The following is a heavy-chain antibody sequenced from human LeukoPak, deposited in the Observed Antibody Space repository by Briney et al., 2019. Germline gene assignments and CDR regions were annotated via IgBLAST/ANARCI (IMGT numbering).Heavy chain of an antibody. CDR3: AKGSWLSFKGNFDY. V-gene: IGHV3-33*06. CDR1: GFTFNSYG. D-gene: IGHD3-22*01. J-gene: IGHJ4*02. CDR2: IWNDGSHE. Sequence: PGGSLRLSCEVSGFTFNSYGMHWVRRAPGKGLEWVAAIWNDGSHEYYADSEKGRFTISRDNSKNTLYLQMNSLRAEDTAVYYCAKGSWLSFKGNFDYWGQGTLVTVSS.